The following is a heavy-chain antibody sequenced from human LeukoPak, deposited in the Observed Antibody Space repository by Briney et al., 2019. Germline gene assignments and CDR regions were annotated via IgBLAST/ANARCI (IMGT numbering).Heavy chain of an antibody. J-gene: IGHJ3*02. D-gene: IGHD6-19*01. V-gene: IGHV4-59*08. CDR1: GGSISSYY. Sequence: KPSETLSLTCTVSGGSISSYYWSWIRQPPGKGLEWIGYIYYSGSTNYNPSLKSRVTISVDTPTNQFSLKLSSVTAADTAVYYCARSQGIAVASDAFDIWGQGTMVTVSS. CDR2: IYYSGST. CDR3: ARSQGIAVASDAFDI.